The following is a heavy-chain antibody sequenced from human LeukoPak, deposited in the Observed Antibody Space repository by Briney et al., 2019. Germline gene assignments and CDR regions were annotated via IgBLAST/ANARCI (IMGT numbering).Heavy chain of an antibody. J-gene: IGHJ4*02. CDR2: ISSSGNTI. CDR3: ARVYYDSSGYYYDGYSFDY. D-gene: IGHD3-22*01. Sequence: GGSLRLSCAASGFTFSDDYMSWIRQAPGKGLEWVSYISSSGNTIYYADSVKGRFTISRDNAKNSLYLQMNSLRAEDTALYYCARVYYDSSGYYYDGYSFDYWGQGTLVTVSS. V-gene: IGHV3-11*04. CDR1: GFTFSDDY.